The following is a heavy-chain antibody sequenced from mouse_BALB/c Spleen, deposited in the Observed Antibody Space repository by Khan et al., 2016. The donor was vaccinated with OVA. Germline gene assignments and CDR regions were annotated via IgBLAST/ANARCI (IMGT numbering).Heavy chain of an antibody. V-gene: IGHV1S137*01. CDR3: VRGGGNPRFAY. D-gene: IGHD1-1*02. Sequence: QVRLQQSGAELVRPGVSVKISCKGSGYTFTDFAMHWVKQSHAKSLEWIGGISTYYGDATNNKKFKGKATMTVDTSSSTAYMELARLTSEESAIYCCVRGGGNPRFAYWGQGALVSVSA. J-gene: IGHJ3*01. CDR1: GYTFTDFA. CDR2: ISTYYGDA.